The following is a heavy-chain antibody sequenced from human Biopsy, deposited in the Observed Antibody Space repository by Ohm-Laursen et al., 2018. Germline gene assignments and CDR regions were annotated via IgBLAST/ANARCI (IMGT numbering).Heavy chain of an antibody. Sequence: SSVKVSCKASGGPSSNYAFSWVRQAPGQGLEWVGRIVPILGHLNYAQRFQGRVSIIADKSTTYVYMELSRLTSGDTAVYYCAADADGYYTEFDYWGPGTLVTASS. V-gene: IGHV1-69*04. CDR3: AADADGYYTEFDY. CDR1: GGPSSNYA. CDR2: IVPILGHL. D-gene: IGHD3-3*01. J-gene: IGHJ4*02.